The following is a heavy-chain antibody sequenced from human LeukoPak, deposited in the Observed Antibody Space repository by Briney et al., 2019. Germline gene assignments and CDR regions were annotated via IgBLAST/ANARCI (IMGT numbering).Heavy chain of an antibody. V-gene: IGHV4-59*11. J-gene: IGHJ3*02. CDR2: ISYIGST. CDR3: ARDLVTVTKGFDI. D-gene: IGHD4-17*01. CDR1: ADSFSSHY. Sequence: SETLSLTCAVSADSFSSHYWTWIRQPPGKGLEWIGYISYIGSTNYNPSLKSRVTISIDTSKNQFSLKLTSVAAADTAVYYCARDLVTVTKGFDIWGQGTMVSVSS.